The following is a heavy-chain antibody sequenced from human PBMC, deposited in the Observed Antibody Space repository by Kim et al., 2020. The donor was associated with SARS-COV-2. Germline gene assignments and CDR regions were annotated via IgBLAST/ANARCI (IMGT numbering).Heavy chain of an antibody. CDR1: GGSISSGGYY. Sequence: SETLSLPCTVSGGSISSGGYYWSWIRQHPGKGLEWIGYIYYSGSTYYNPSLKSRVTISVDTSKNQFSLNLSSVTAADTAVYYCARGITIFGVVTNGMDVWGQGTTVTVSS. D-gene: IGHD3-3*01. J-gene: IGHJ6*02. CDR2: IYYSGST. CDR3: ARGITIFGVVTNGMDV. V-gene: IGHV4-31*03.